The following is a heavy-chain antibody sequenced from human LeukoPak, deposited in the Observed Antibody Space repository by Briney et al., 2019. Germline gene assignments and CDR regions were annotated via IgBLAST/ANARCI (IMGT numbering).Heavy chain of an antibody. V-gene: IGHV3-30-3*01. CDR1: GFTFSSYA. CDR2: ISYDGTNK. Sequence: GGSLRLSCAASGFTFSSYAMHWVRQAPGKGLEWVAVISYDGTNKYYADSVKGRFTISRDNSKNTLYLQMNSLRAEDTAVYYCARGGGRFDYWGQGTLVTVSS. D-gene: IGHD3-16*01. J-gene: IGHJ4*02. CDR3: ARGGGRFDY.